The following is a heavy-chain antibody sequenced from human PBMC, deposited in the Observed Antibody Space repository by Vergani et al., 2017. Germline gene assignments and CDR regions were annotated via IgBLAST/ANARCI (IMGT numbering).Heavy chain of an antibody. CDR2: IQFDGSNQ. Sequence: QVQLVESGGGVVQRGGSLRLSCATSGFTLSNYDMQWIRQGPGKGLEFVAFIQFDGSNQYYADSVKVRFTLSRDFSKNTLYLQMNSLRTDDTATYYCAKHFRGWSIDYWGQGTQVIVSS. V-gene: IGHV3-30*02. D-gene: IGHD3-3*01. J-gene: IGHJ4*02. CDR3: AKHFRGWSIDY. CDR1: GFTLSNYD.